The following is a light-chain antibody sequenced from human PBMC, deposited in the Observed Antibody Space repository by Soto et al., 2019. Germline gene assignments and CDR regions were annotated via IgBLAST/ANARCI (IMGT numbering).Light chain of an antibody. J-gene: IGKJ4*01. CDR3: QQFSSYPLT. V-gene: IGKV3-20*01. CDR2: GAS. Sequence: EIVLTQSPGTLSLSPGERATRPCRVSESVNNNYLSWYQQKPGQAPRLLIYGASSRATGIPDRFSGGGSGTDFTLTISRLEPEDFAVYYCQQFSSYPLTFGGGTKVDIK. CDR1: ESVNNNY.